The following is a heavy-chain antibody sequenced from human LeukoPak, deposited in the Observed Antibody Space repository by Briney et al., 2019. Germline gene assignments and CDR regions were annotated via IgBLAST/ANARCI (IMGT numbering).Heavy chain of an antibody. D-gene: IGHD3-22*01. CDR3: AKDRPNYYESNGHYYRRDGDS. J-gene: IGHJ5*01. Sequence: GGSLRLSCAASGFTFSSYGMHWVRQAPGKGLEWVAFIRYDGSNKYYADSVKGRFTISRDNSKNTLYLQMNSLRAEDTATYYCAKDRPNYYESNGHYYRRDGDSWGQGTLVTVSS. CDR1: GFTFSSYG. V-gene: IGHV3-30*02. CDR2: IRYDGSNK.